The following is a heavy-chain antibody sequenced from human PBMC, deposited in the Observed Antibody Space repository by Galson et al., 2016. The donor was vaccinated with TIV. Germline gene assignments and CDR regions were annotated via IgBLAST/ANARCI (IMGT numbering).Heavy chain of an antibody. V-gene: IGHV1-69*01. CDR3: ARGRGIYDSSGYFLFDR. J-gene: IGHJ5*02. CDR1: GVTFSYFA. D-gene: IGHD3-22*01. Sequence: VKVSCKASGVTFSYFAFSWVRQAPGQGLEWMGGIVPMFGTTNYAQKFQGRVTISADESTTTAYLELSSLRSEDTAVYYCARGRGIYDSSGYFLFDRWGQGTLVTVSS. CDR2: IVPMFGTT.